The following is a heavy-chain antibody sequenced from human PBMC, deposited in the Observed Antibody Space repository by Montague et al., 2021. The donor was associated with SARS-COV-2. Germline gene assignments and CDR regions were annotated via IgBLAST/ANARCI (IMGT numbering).Heavy chain of an antibody. Sequence: TLSLTCTVSGGSISSGGYDWSWVRQPPGKGLDWIGYISYRGGTYYHPSLKSRVSMSVDTSKIQFSLNLTSVTAADTAVYYCARAYYYVMTSKAYAMDVWGQGTTVTASS. CDR3: ARAYYYVMTSKAYAMDV. CDR2: ISYRGGT. D-gene: IGHD3-16*01. CDR1: GGSISSGGYD. J-gene: IGHJ6*01. V-gene: IGHV4-31*03.